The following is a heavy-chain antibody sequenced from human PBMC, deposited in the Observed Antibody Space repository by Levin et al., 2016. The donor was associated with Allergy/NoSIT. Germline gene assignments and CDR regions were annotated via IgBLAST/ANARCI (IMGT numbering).Heavy chain of an antibody. J-gene: IGHJ5*02. CDR1: GYTFIDYY. V-gene: IGHV1-2*02. D-gene: IGHD6-6*01. Sequence: ASVKVSCKASGYTFIDYYVHWVRQAPGEGLEWMGVIKPKSGGTTYAQKFQGRVTMTRDTSITTAYMELTSLRSDDTALYYCVRDRPHNWFDPWGQGTLVTVSS. CDR2: IKPKSGGT. CDR3: VRDRPHNWFDP.